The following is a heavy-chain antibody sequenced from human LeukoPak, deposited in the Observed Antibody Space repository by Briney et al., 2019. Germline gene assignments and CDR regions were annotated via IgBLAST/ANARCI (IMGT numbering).Heavy chain of an antibody. CDR3: ASGRLEWLSHYYYYGMDV. Sequence: ASVKVSCKASGYTFTGYYMHWVRQAPGQGLEWMGWINPKSGGTNYAQKFQGRVTMTRDTSISTAYMELSRLRSDDTAVYYCASGRLEWLSHYYYYGMDVWGQGTTVTVSS. CDR2: INPKSGGT. J-gene: IGHJ6*02. D-gene: IGHD3-3*01. V-gene: IGHV1-2*02. CDR1: GYTFTGYY.